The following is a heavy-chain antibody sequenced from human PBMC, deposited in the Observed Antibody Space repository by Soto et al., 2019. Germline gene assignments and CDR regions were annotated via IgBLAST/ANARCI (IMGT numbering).Heavy chain of an antibody. J-gene: IGHJ5*02. V-gene: IGHV1-18*01. CDR1: GYTFTSYG. CDR2: ISAYNGNT. D-gene: IGHD6-19*01. CDR3: GRGGIAVAGTLLDP. Sequence: QVQLVQSGAEVKKPGASVKVSCKASGYTFTSYGISWVRQAPGQGREWMGWISAYNGNTNYAQKLQGRVPMTPNTSTSTADRELRSLRCDDTAVYYCGRGGIAVAGTLLDPWGQGTLVTVSS.